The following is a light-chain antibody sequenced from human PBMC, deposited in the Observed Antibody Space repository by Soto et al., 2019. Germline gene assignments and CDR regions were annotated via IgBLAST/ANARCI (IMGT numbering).Light chain of an antibody. CDR2: AAS. CDR1: QSITSW. V-gene: IGKV1-5*03. Sequence: DIQMTQSPSTLSASVGDRVTITCLASQSITSWLAWYQQRPGKAPDLLIYAASTLESGVPSRFSGSGSGTEFNLTISNLQPEDFVTYYCQQYNSYATFGQGTKVDIK. J-gene: IGKJ1*01. CDR3: QQYNSYAT.